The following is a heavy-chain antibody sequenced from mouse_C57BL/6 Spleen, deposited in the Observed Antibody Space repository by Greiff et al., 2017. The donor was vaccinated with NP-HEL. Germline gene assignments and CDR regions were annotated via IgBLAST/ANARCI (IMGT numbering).Heavy chain of an antibody. CDR3: ARDGYYGAMDY. V-gene: IGHV5-4*03. D-gene: IGHD2-3*01. CDR2: ISDGGSYT. CDR1: GFTFSSYA. Sequence: EVKLMESGGGLVKPGGSLKLSCAASGFTFSSYAMSWVRQTPEKRLEWVATISDGGSYTYYPDNVKGRFTIARDNAKNNLYLQMSHLKSEDTAMYYGARDGYYGAMDYWGQGTSVTVSS. J-gene: IGHJ4*01.